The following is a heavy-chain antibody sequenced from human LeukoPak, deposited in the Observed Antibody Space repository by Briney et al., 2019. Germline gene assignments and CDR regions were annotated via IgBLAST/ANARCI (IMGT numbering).Heavy chain of an antibody. Sequence: SETLSLTCAVYGGSVRDNYWSWIRQPPGKGLEWIGEIHHSGSTKYNPSLKSRVTISLDTSKNQFSLKLNSMTAADTAVYYCAGHVSAAAGGRWGQGTLVPVSS. D-gene: IGHD6-13*01. CDR2: IHHSGST. CDR1: GGSVRDNY. V-gene: IGHV4-34*01. J-gene: IGHJ4*02. CDR3: AGHVSAAAGGR.